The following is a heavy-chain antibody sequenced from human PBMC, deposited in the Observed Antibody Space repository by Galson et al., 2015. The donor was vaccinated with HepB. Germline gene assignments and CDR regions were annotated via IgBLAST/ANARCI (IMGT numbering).Heavy chain of an antibody. CDR2: FDPEDGET. V-gene: IGHV1-24*01. Sequence: SCAASGFTFSTYAISWVRQAPGQGLEWMGGFDPEDGETIYAQKFQGRVTMTEDTSTDTAYIELSSLRSEDTAVYYCATAERDYYYYYMDVWGKGTTVTVSS. D-gene: IGHD1-1*01. CDR1: GFTFSTYA. CDR3: ATAERDYYYYYMDV. J-gene: IGHJ6*03.